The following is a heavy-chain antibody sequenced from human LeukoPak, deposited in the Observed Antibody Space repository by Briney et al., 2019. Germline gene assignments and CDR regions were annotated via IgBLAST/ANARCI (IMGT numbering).Heavy chain of an antibody. CDR1: GGSISSYY. V-gene: IGHV4-59*01. D-gene: IGHD6-13*01. Sequence: SETLSLTCTVSGGSISSYYWSWIRQPPGKGLEWIGYIYYSGSTNYNPSLKSRVTISVDTSKNQFSLKLSSVTAADTAVYYCAISKEYSSSWPDAFEIWGQGTMVTVSS. CDR3: AISKEYSSSWPDAFEI. CDR2: IYYSGST. J-gene: IGHJ3*02.